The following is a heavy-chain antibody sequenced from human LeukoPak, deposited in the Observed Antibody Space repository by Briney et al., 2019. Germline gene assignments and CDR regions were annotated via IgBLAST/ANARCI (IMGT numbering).Heavy chain of an antibody. Sequence: ASVKVSCKASGYTFTSYGISWVRQAPGQGLEWMGWISAYNGNTNYAQKLQGRVTMTTDTSTSTAYMELRSLRSDVTAVYYCARGGGQQLNYYYYGMDVWGQGTTVTVSS. J-gene: IGHJ6*02. V-gene: IGHV1-18*01. CDR2: ISAYNGNT. CDR3: ARGGGQQLNYYYYGMDV. D-gene: IGHD6-13*01. CDR1: GYTFTSYG.